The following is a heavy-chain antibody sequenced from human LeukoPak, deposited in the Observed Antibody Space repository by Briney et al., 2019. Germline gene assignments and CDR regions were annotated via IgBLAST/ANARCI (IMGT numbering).Heavy chain of an antibody. V-gene: IGHV3-23*01. J-gene: IGHJ4*02. CDR3: AKERGRGYYGSGSYWRGTFDY. D-gene: IGHD3-10*01. CDR2: ISGSGGST. CDR1: GFTFSSYA. Sequence: PGGSLRLSCAASGFTFSSYAMSWVRQAPGKGLEWVSAISGSGGSTYYADSVKGRSTISRDNSKNTLYLQMNSLRAEDTAVYYCAKERGRGYYGSGSYWRGTFDYWGQGTLVTVSS.